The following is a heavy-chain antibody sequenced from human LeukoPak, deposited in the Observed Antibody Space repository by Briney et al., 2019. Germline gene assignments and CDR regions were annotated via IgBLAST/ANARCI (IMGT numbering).Heavy chain of an antibody. Sequence: GGSLRLSCAASGFTVSSNYMSWVRQAPGKGLEWVSVIYSGGSTYYADSVKGRFTISRDNSKNTLYLQMNSLRAEDTAVYYCARSTHPLTTVTTSWYFDLWGRSTLVTVSS. CDR3: ARSTHPLTTVTTSWYFDL. CDR1: GFTVSSNY. J-gene: IGHJ2*01. D-gene: IGHD4-17*01. CDR2: IYSGGST. V-gene: IGHV3-53*01.